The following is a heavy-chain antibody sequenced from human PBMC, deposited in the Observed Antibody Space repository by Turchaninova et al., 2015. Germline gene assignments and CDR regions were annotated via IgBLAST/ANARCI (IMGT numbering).Heavy chain of an antibody. CDR3: AKDGSCPSSSTCYVHSWFDP. Sequence: SGGGVVQPGRSLRLSCAASGFTFKNYAMHWVRQAPGKGLEWVAVISFDGSNQYYADSVKGRFTVSRDNSKNMLYVHLNSLRAEDTAVYYCAKDGSCPSSSTCYVHSWFDPWGQGTLVTVSS. D-gene: IGHD2-2*01. V-gene: IGHV3-30*01. CDR2: ISFDGSNQ. J-gene: IGHJ5*02. CDR1: GFTFKNYA.